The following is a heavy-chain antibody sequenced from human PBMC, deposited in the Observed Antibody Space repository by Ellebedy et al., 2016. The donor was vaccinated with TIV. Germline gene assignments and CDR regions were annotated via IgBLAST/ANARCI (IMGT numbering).Heavy chain of an antibody. CDR2: INHCGST. J-gene: IGHJ4*02. CDR3: ARAFQYSSGWAFDY. D-gene: IGHD6-19*01. V-gene: IGHV4-34*01. CDR1: GGSLSSDY. Sequence: MPSETLSLTCAVHGGSLSSDYWSWIRPSPEKGLEWIGEINHCGSTSYNPSLKSRVSISVDTPKKQFSLKLGSVTAADTAVYYCARAFQYSSGWAFDYWGQGTLVTVSS.